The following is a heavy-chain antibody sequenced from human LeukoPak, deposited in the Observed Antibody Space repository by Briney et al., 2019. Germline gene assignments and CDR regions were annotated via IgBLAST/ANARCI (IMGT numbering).Heavy chain of an antibody. D-gene: IGHD3-22*01. Sequence: SETLSLTCTVSGGSISSSSYYWGWIRQPPGKGLEWIGSIYHSGSTYYNPSLKSRVTISVDTSKNQFSLKLSSVTAADTAVYYCARWGPFSGYYDSSGYTRKSYFDYWGQGTLVTVSS. J-gene: IGHJ4*02. CDR2: IYHSGST. CDR3: ARWGPFSGYYDSSGYTRKSYFDY. V-gene: IGHV4-39*07. CDR1: GGSISSSSYY.